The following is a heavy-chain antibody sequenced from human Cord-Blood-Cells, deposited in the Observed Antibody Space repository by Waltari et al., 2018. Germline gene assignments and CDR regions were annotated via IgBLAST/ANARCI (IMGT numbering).Heavy chain of an antibody. CDR1: GYTFTGYY. CDR2: SNPNRGGT. V-gene: IGHV1-2*02. J-gene: IGHJ4*02. CDR3: ARLGGGMRRHDYFPNDY. Sequence: QVQLVQSGAEVKKPGASVKVSCKASGYTFTGYYMHWVRQAPGQGLEWMGGSNPNRGGTNEAQKFQGRVTMTRDTSISTAYMGLSRLRSDDTAVYYCARLGGGMRRHDYFPNDYWGQGTLVTVSS. D-gene: IGHD3-16*01.